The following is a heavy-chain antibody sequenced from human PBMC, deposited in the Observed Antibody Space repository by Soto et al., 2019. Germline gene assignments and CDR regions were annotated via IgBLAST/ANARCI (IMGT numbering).Heavy chain of an antibody. J-gene: IGHJ4*02. Sequence: QLQLQESGPGLMKPSETLSLTCTVSGGSIYSDGYYWGWIRQSPGKGLEWIGKIYYSGNTYYNPSHKCRVTISMDTSKNQFFLKLASVTDADTAFYYCARRSGGRCYNYWGRGTLVTVSS. D-gene: IGHD2-15*01. CDR3: ARRSGGRCYNY. CDR2: IYYSGNT. CDR1: GGSIYSDGYY. V-gene: IGHV4-39*01.